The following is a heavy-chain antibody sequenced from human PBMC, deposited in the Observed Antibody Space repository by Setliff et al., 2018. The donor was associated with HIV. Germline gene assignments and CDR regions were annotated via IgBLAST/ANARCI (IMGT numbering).Heavy chain of an antibody. Sequence: PGGSLRLSCAASGFTFSSYGMHWVRQAPGKGLEWVAVIWYDGSNKYYADSVKGRFTISRDNSKNTLYLQMNSLRAEDTAVYYCAKTLRVIAAAGTPGYYYYGMDVWGQGTTVTVSS. CDR3: AKTLRVIAAAGTPGYYYYGMDV. CDR1: GFTFSSYG. CDR2: IWYDGSNK. V-gene: IGHV3-33*06. D-gene: IGHD6-13*01. J-gene: IGHJ6*02.